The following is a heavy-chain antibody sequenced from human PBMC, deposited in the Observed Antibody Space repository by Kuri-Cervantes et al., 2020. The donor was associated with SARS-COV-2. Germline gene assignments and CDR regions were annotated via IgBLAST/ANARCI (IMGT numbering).Heavy chain of an antibody. CDR3: ARGRGYWLPADPIDY. J-gene: IGHJ4*02. V-gene: IGHV1-8*02. Sequence: ASVKVSCKASGYSFTSYDINWVRQATGQGLEWMGWMNPNSGNTGYAQKFQGRVTMTRNTSISTAYMEPSSLRSEDTAVYYCARGRGYWLPADPIDYWGQGTLVTVSS. D-gene: IGHD3-9*01. CDR2: MNPNSGNT. CDR1: GYSFTSYD.